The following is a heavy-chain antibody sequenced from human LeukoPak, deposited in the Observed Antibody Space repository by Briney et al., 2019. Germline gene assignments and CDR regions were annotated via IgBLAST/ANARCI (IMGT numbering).Heavy chain of an antibody. V-gene: IGHV3-23*01. D-gene: IGHD6-13*01. CDR1: GFTFSSYA. J-gene: IGHJ4*02. CDR3: AKFETPGYSSSWYY. Sequence: PGGSLRLSCAASGFTFSSYAMSWVRQAPGKGLEWVSAISGSGGSTYYADSVKGRFTISRDNSKNTLYLQMNSLRAEDTAVYYCAKFETPGYSSSWYYWGQGTLATVSS. CDR2: ISGSGGST.